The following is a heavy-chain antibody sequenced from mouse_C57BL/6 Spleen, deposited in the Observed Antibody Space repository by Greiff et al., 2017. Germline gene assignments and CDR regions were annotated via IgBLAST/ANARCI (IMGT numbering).Heavy chain of an antibody. CDR3: ARRTTVGGYYYAMDY. CDR2: ISSGSSTI. Sequence: EVQVVESGGGLVKPGGSLKLSCAASGFTFSDYGMHWVRQAPEKGLEWVAYISSGSSTIYYADTVKGRFTISRDNAKNTLFLQMTSLRSEDTAMYYCARRTTVGGYYYAMDYWGQGTSVTVSS. CDR1: GFTFSDYG. V-gene: IGHV5-17*01. D-gene: IGHD1-1*01. J-gene: IGHJ4*01.